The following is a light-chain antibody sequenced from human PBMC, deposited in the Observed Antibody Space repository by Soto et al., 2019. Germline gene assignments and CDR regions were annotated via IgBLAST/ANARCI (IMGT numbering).Light chain of an antibody. CDR2: GAS. CDR3: QQYGSSPPYT. V-gene: IGKV3-20*01. CDR1: QSVSSSY. Sequence: EIVLTQSPGTLSLSPGERATLSCRASQSVSSSYLAWYQQKPCQAPRLLIYGASSRTTGIPDRFSGSGSGTDFTLTISRLEPEDFALYYCQQYGSSPPYTFGQGTKLQIK. J-gene: IGKJ2*01.